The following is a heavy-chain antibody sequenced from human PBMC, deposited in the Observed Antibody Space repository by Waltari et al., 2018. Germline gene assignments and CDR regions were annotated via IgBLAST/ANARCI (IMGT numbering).Heavy chain of an antibody. CDR3: ARGKQWLAQIDY. V-gene: IGHV1-3*01. CDR2: INAGNGNT. Sequence: QVQLVQSGAEVTKPGASVKASCKASGYTFTSYAMPWVRQAPGQRLEWMGWINAGNGNTKYSQKFQGRVTITRDTSASTAYMELSSLRSEDTAVYYCARGKQWLAQIDYWGQGTLVTVSS. D-gene: IGHD6-19*01. J-gene: IGHJ4*02. CDR1: GYTFTSYA.